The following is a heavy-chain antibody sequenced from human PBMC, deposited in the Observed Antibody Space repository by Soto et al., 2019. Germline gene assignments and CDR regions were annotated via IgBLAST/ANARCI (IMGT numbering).Heavy chain of an antibody. V-gene: IGHV3-30*18. J-gene: IGHJ4*02. Sequence: LRLSCKASGFHFDNYGMHWVRQAPGKGLEWVAVITYDGSFQYYADSVKGRFTISRDNSKNTLSLHLNTLKPEDTAVYHCAKDRVGGTFYTPLAFWGQGTLVTVSS. D-gene: IGHD1-7*01. CDR3: AKDRVGGTFYTPLAF. CDR1: GFHFDNYG. CDR2: ITYDGSFQ.